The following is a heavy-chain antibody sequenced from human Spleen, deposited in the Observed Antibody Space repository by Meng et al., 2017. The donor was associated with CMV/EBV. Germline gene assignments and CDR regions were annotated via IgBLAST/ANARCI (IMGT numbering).Heavy chain of an antibody. CDR1: GGSSGISTW. Sequence: QGQPQASGPGLVKPSGPLSLTCAVSGGSSGISTWWSWVRQPPGKGLEWIGEIYHSGGTNYNPSLRGRVTISLDKSKNQFSLTLRSVTAADTAVYYCARDPYATGWAGWGQGTLVTVSS. J-gene: IGHJ4*02. V-gene: IGHV4-4*02. CDR3: ARDPYATGWAG. D-gene: IGHD6-19*01. CDR2: IYHSGGT.